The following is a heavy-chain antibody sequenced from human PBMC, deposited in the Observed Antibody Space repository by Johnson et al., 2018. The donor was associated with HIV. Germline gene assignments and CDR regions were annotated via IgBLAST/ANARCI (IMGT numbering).Heavy chain of an antibody. V-gene: IGHV3-30*04. J-gene: IGHJ3*01. CDR1: GFTFSSYA. CDR3: ARPNQLLFYPDAFDF. Sequence: QVQLVESGGGVVQPGGSLRLSCAASGFTFSSYAMHRVRQAPGKGLEWVAVISYDGSDKYYADSVKGRFTISRDNSKNTLYLQLNSLRAEDTAVYYCARPNQLLFYPDAFDFWGQGTMVTVSS. D-gene: IGHD2-2*01. CDR2: ISYDGSDK.